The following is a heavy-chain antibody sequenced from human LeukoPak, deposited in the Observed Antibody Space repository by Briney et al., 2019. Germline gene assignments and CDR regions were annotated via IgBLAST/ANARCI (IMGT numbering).Heavy chain of an antibody. CDR1: GYTFTGYY. J-gene: IGHJ4*02. Sequence: ASVTVSCKASGYTFTGYYMHWVRQAPGQGLEWMGWINPNSGGTNYAQKFQGRVTMTRDTSISTAYMELSRLRSDDTAVYYCARDSCGWEMEGYYFDYWGQGTLVTVSS. CDR2: INPNSGGT. D-gene: IGHD6-19*01. V-gene: IGHV1-2*02. CDR3: ARDSCGWEMEGYYFDY.